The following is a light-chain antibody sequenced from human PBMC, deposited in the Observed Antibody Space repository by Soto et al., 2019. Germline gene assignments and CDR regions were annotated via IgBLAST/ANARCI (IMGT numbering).Light chain of an antibody. CDR1: QTITIF. J-gene: IGKJ5*01. CDR2: GAS. Sequence: DIQMTQSPSSLSASVGDRVTITCRASQTITIFLNWYQQKPGKAPKLLIYGASNLQSGVPSRFSGSGPGTDFTLTISSLQPEDYATDYCQQRYIIPITFGQGTRLEIK. CDR3: QQRYIIPIT. V-gene: IGKV1-39*01.